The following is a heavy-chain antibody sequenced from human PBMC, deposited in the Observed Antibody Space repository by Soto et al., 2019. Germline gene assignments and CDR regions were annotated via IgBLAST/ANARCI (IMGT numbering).Heavy chain of an antibody. J-gene: IGHJ4*02. V-gene: IGHV3-30*18. CDR1: GFTFSSYG. CDR2: ISYDGSNK. D-gene: IGHD6-13*01. Sequence: GGSLRLSCAASGFTFSSYGMHWVRQAPGKGLEWVAVISYDGSNKYYADSVKGRFTISRDNSKNTLYLQMNSLRAEDTAVYYCAKDLKYSSSWIDYCGKGSLVTVYS. CDR3: AKDLKYSSSWIDY.